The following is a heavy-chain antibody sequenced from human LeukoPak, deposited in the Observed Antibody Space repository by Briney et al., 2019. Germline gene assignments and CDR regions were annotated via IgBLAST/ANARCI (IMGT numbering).Heavy chain of an antibody. CDR2: IYTSGST. CDR3: ARGSRSTSQLNY. CDR1: GGSISSGSYN. Sequence: PSETLPLTCTVSGGSISSGSYNWSWIRQPAGKGLEWIGRIYTSGSTNYNPSLKSRVTISVDTSKNQFSLKLSSVTAADTAVYYCARGSRSTSQLNYWGQGTLVTVSS. J-gene: IGHJ4*02. V-gene: IGHV4-61*02. D-gene: IGHD2-2*01.